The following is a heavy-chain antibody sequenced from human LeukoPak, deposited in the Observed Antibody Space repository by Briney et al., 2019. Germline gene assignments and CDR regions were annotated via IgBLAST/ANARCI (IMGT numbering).Heavy chain of an antibody. CDR1: GGSISSYY. CDR3: ARGRYYYDSRKTNQFDY. J-gene: IGHJ4*02. CDR2: IYYSGST. D-gene: IGHD3-22*01. Sequence: SETLSLTCTVSGGSISSYYWSWIRQPPGKGLEWIGYIYYSGSTNYNPSLKSRVTISVDTSKNQFSLKLSSVTAADTAVYYCARGRYYYDSRKTNQFDYWGQGTLVTVSS. V-gene: IGHV4-59*12.